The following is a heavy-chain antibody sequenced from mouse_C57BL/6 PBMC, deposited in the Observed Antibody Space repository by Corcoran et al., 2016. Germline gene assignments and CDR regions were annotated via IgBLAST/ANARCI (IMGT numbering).Heavy chain of an antibody. CDR3: APYYYGSSYGYFNV. V-gene: IGHV14-3*01. D-gene: IGHD1-1*01. CDR1: GFNIKNPS. Sequence: EVQLQQSVAELVRPGASVKLSCTASGFNIKNPSIHWVKQRPEQGLEWIGRIDPANGNTKYAPKFQGKATITADTSSNTAYLQLSSLTSEDTAIYYCAPYYYGSSYGYFNVWGTGTTVTVSS. J-gene: IGHJ1*03. CDR2: IDPANGNT.